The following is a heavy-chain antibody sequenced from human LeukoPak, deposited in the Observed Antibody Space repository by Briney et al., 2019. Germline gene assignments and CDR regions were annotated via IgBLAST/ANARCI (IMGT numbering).Heavy chain of an antibody. CDR2: ISSSSSYI. CDR3: ARRQQLVRGAYYYYMDV. Sequence: GGSLRLSCAASGFTFSSYSVNWGRQAPGKGLEWVSSISSSSSYIYYADSVKGRFTISRDNAKNALYLQMNSLRAEDTAVYYCARRQQLVRGAYYYYMDVWGKGTTVTVSS. D-gene: IGHD6-13*01. CDR1: GFTFSSYS. J-gene: IGHJ6*03. V-gene: IGHV3-21*01.